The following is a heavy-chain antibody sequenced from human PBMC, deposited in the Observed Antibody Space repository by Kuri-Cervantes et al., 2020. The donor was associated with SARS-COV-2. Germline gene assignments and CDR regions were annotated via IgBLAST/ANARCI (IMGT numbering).Heavy chain of an antibody. D-gene: IGHD1-26*01. V-gene: IGHV1-2*02. CDR3: ARDSAWELLPYWGYYYMDV. CDR2: INPNSGGT. J-gene: IGHJ6*03. Sequence: ASVKVSCKASGYTFTGYYMHWVRQAPGQGLEWMEWINPNSGGTNYAQKFQGRVTMTRDTSVSTAYMELSRLRSDATAVYYCARDSAWELLPYWGYYYMDVWGKGTTVTVSS. CDR1: GYTFTGYY.